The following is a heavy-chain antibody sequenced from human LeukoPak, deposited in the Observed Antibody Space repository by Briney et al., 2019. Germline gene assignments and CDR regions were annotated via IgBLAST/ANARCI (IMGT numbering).Heavy chain of an antibody. J-gene: IGHJ4*02. CDR2: ISWNSGSI. Sequence: GRSLRLSCAASGFTFDDYGMHWVRQAPGKGLEWVSGISWNSGSIGYADSVKGRFTISRDNAKNSLYLQMNSLRAEDTALYYCAKDGSEPTYYDFRYFDYWGQGTLVTVSS. D-gene: IGHD3-3*01. V-gene: IGHV3-9*01. CDR1: GFTFDDYG. CDR3: AKDGSEPTYYDFRYFDY.